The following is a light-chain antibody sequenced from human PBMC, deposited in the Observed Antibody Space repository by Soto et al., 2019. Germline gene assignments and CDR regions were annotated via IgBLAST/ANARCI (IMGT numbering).Light chain of an antibody. V-gene: IGKV1-5*01. CDR3: QQYTENSGT. CDR2: DAS. J-gene: IGKJ1*01. Sequence: DIQLTQSPSTLSASVGDRVTITCRASQRMTSWLAWYQQKPGKAPKVLIYDASSLESGVPSRFSGSESGTEFTLTISSLQPDDIATYYCQQYTENSGTFGQGIKGDIK. CDR1: QRMTSW.